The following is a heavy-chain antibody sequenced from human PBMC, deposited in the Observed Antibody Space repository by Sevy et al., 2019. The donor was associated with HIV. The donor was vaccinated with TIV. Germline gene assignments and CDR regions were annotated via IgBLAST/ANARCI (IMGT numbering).Heavy chain of an antibody. CDR3: STDDLISY. J-gene: IGHJ4*02. Sequence: GGSLRLSCTASGFDFPKAWMNWIRRVPGKGLGWVGHIKSITGGGAADYAAPVKGRFTISRHDSKNTLYLQMNSLKAEDTAVYYCSTDDLISYWGRGTLVTVSS. CDR1: GFDFPKAW. CDR2: IKSITGGGAA. V-gene: IGHV3-15*07. D-gene: IGHD3-3*02.